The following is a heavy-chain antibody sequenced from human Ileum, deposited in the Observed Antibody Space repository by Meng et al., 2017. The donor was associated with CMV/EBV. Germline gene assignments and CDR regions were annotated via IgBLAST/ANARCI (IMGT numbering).Heavy chain of an antibody. Sequence: QNPLYASASPLVHPAPPLPMTCTFSRFSFRNSKAGVGCILLPPGKALEWLALIYWDDDTRYNPSLKTRLTITKDTSKNQVILTMTKMDPADTATYFCVHRSYSGQDDYWGQGALVTVSS. D-gene: IGHD5-12*01. CDR3: VHRSYSGQDDY. V-gene: IGHV2-5*02. CDR2: IYWDDDT. J-gene: IGHJ4*02. CDR1: RFSFRNSKAG.